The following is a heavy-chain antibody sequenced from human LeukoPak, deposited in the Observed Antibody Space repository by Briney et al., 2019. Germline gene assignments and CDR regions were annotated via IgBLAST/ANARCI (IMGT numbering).Heavy chain of an antibody. D-gene: IGHD3-10*01. J-gene: IGHJ4*02. CDR3: AKDRYPMVRGMMIAFDF. V-gene: IGHV3-30*18. CDR1: GYTFSDYG. CDR2: ILYDGSYK. Sequence: PGTSLRLSCEAFGYTFSDYGMHWVRQAPGKGLEWVAVILYDGSYKSYVDSVRGRFTISRDNSKDRLYLQMNSLRAEDTAVYYCAKDRYPMVRGMMIAFDFWGQGTRVTVSS.